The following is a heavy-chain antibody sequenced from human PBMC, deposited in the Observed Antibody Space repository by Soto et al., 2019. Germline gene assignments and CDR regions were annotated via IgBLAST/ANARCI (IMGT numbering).Heavy chain of an antibody. D-gene: IGHD6-19*01. V-gene: IGHV3-33*01. CDR2: IWYDGSNK. CDR3: AREQWPYYFDY. CDR1: GFTFSSYG. Sequence: QVQLVESGGGVVQPGRSLRLSCAASGFTFSSYGMHWVRQAPGKGLEWVAVIWYDGSNKYYADSVKGRFTISRDNSKNTLYLQMSSLRAEDTAVYYCAREQWPYYFDYWGQGTLVTVSS. J-gene: IGHJ4*02.